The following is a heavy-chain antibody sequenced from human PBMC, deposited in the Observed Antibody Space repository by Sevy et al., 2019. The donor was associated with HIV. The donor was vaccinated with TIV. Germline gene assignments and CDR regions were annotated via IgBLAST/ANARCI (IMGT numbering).Heavy chain of an antibody. J-gene: IGHJ3*02. CDR1: GFTVNDKY. D-gene: IGHD5-18*01. V-gene: IGHV3-66*03. Sequence: GGSLRLSCAISGFTVNDKYIIWVRQAPGKGLEWVSVIFSSGSTYYADSAKGRFTISRDNSKNTVDLQMNSVRAEDTAVYYCARERIQGDAFDIWGQGTMVTVSS. CDR2: IFSSGST. CDR3: ARERIQGDAFDI.